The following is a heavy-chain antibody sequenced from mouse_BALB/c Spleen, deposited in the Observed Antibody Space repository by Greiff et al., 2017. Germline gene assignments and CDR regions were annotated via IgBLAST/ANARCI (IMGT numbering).Heavy chain of an antibody. CDR3: ARGDDYDEDYAMDY. CDR2: ISDGGSYT. J-gene: IGHJ4*01. Sequence: EVQLVESGGGLVKPGGSLKLSCAASGFTFSDYYMYWVRQTPEKRLEWVATISDGGSYTYYPDSVKGRFTISRDNAKNNLYLQMSSLKSEDTAMYYCARGDDYDEDYAMDYWGQGTSVTVSS. D-gene: IGHD2-4*01. V-gene: IGHV5-4*02. CDR1: GFTFSDYY.